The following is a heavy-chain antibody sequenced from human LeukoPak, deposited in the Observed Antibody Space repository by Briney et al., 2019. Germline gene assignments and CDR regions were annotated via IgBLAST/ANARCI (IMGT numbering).Heavy chain of an antibody. D-gene: IGHD2-21*01. CDR2: VCSNGRNR. Sequence: GGSLRLSCAASGFTFSSYALHWVRQAPGKGLEFVSAVCSNGRNRYHASSVKGRFTISRDNSKNTLYLQMDSLRPEDTAVYYCAREEAVIIDYWGQGTLVTVSS. J-gene: IGHJ4*02. CDR1: GFTFSSYA. V-gene: IGHV3-64*01. CDR3: AREEAVIIDY.